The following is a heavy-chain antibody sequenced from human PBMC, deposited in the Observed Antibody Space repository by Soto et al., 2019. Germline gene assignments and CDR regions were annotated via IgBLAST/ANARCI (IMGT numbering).Heavy chain of an antibody. V-gene: IGHV1-3*01. J-gene: IGHJ6*02. CDR1: GYTFTSYI. CDR2: INAGNGNT. Sequence: ASVKVSCKASGYTFTSYIMHWVRQAPGQGLEWMGWINAGNGNTEYSQKFRGRVTITRDTSANTAYMELSSLRSQDTALYYCARSYSSGWLAHYGMDVWGQGTTVTVSS. D-gene: IGHD6-19*01. CDR3: ARSYSSGWLAHYGMDV.